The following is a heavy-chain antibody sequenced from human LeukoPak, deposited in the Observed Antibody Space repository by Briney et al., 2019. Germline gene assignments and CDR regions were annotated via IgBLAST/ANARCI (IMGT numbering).Heavy chain of an antibody. CDR1: GFTFSSYE. Sequence: GGSLRLSCAASGFTFSSYEMNWVRQAPGKGLEWVSYISSSGSTIYYADSVKGRFTISRDNSKNTLYLQMNSLRAEDTAVYYCAKGEYVGSGSYYFDYWGQGTLVTVSS. V-gene: IGHV3-48*03. D-gene: IGHD3-10*01. J-gene: IGHJ4*02. CDR3: AKGEYVGSGSYYFDY. CDR2: ISSSGSTI.